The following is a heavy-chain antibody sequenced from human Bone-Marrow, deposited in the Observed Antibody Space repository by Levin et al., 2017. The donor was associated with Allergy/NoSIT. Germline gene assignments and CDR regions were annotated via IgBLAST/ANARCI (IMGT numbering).Heavy chain of an antibody. V-gene: IGHV3-30*04. CDR2: ISDDGSAK. CDR1: GFTFSTYA. D-gene: IGHD3-10*01. Sequence: PGGSLRLSCTASGFTFSTYAMHWVRQVPGKGLEWVALISDDGSAKYYADSVKGRFTISRDNYESTLFLEVNGLRPDDTAVYFCVRDLGDPPLFRISRDWGQGTRVSVS. J-gene: IGHJ4*02. CDR3: VRDLGDPPLFRISRD.